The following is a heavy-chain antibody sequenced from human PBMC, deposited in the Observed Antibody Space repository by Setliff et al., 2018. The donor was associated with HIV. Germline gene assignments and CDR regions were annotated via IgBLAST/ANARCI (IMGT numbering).Heavy chain of an antibody. V-gene: IGHV1-8*03. Sequence: GASVKVSCKASGYIFMNNDISWVRQAPGQGLEWVGWVNPNRGNTGFAQKFQGRVTITRDTSASTAYMELSSLRSEDTAVYYCARGPSTMEGDYFDYWGQGTLVTVSS. CDR2: VNPNRGNT. CDR3: ARGPSTMEGDYFDY. CDR1: GYIFMNND. D-gene: IGHD5-12*01. J-gene: IGHJ4*02.